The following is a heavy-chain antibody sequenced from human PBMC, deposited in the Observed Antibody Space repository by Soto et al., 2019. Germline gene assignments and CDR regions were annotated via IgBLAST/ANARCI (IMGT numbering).Heavy chain of an antibody. D-gene: IGHD2-15*01. CDR3: ASQGVVVVVAATWDYYYYGMDV. V-gene: IGHV4-39*01. Sequence: ETLSLTCTVSGGSISSSSYYWGWIRQPPGKGLEWIGSIYYSGSTYYNPSLKSRVTISVDTSKNQFSLKLSSVTAADTAVYYCASQGVVVVVAATWDYYYYGMDVWGQGTTV. J-gene: IGHJ6*02. CDR2: IYYSGST. CDR1: GGSISSSSYY.